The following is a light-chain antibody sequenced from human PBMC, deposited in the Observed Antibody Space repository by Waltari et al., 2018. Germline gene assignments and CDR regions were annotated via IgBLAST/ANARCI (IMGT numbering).Light chain of an antibody. CDR3: QKYGSLPAT. J-gene: IGKJ1*01. V-gene: IGKV3-20*01. CDR2: DAS. Sequence: EVVLTQSPGTLSLSPGERATLSCRASQSVSRTLAWYQRKPGQAPRLLIDDASSRATGIPDRFSGGGSGTDFRLTISRLEPEDFAVYYCQKYGSLPATFGQGTKVEIK. CDR1: QSVSRT.